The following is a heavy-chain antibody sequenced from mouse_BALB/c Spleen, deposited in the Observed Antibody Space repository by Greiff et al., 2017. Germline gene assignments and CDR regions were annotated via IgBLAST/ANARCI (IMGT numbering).Heavy chain of an antibody. CDR2: ISYSGST. D-gene: IGHD2-1*01. Sequence: EVQLVESGPGLVKPSQSLSLTCTVTGYSITSDYAWNWIRQFPGNKLEWMGYISYSGSTSYNPSLKSRISITRDTSKNQFFLQLNSLTTEDTATYYCARFGNYGTFAYWGQGTLVTVSA. CDR3: ARFGNYGTFAY. V-gene: IGHV3-2*02. J-gene: IGHJ3*01. CDR1: GYSITSDYA.